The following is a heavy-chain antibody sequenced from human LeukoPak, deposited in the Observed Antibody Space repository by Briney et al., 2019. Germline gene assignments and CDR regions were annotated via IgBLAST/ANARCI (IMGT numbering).Heavy chain of an antibody. CDR1: GFTSSSYA. J-gene: IGHJ4*02. V-gene: IGHV3-23*01. CDR2: ISGRGGSR. D-gene: IGHD3-10*01. Sequence: GGSLRLSSAASGFTSSSYAMSWVRHAPGERLEWVSAISGRGGSRYYADSVKGRFTISRDNSKNTLDLQMNSLRAEDTAVYYCAKDLRYYYGSGSYGWGQGSLVTVSS. CDR3: AKDLRYYYGSGSYG.